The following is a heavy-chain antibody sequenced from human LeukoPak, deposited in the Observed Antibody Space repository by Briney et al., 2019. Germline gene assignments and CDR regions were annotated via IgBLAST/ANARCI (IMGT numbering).Heavy chain of an antibody. J-gene: IGHJ4*02. CDR2: ISTSTTYI. CDR1: GFTFSSYY. Sequence: PGGSLRLSCAASGFTFSSYYLNWVRQAPGKGLEWVSSISTSTTYIYYADSVKGRFTISRDNSKNTLYLQMNSLRAEDTAVYYCAKRKDYSSNSNWYYFDYWGQGTLVTVSS. V-gene: IGHV3-21*04. D-gene: IGHD6-13*01. CDR3: AKRKDYSSNSNWYYFDY.